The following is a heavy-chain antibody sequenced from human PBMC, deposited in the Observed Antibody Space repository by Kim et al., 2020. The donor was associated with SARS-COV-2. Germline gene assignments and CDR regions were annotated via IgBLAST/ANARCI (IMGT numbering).Heavy chain of an antibody. Sequence: YNPSRKSRVTISVDTSKNQFSLKLSSVTAADTAVYYCARDGQWLRAFDIWGQGTMVTVSS. V-gene: IGHV4-59*01. D-gene: IGHD6-19*01. J-gene: IGHJ3*02. CDR3: ARDGQWLRAFDI.